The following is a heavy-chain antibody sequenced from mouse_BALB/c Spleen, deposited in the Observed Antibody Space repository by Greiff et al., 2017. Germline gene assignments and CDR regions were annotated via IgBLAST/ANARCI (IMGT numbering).Heavy chain of an antibody. CDR3: ARGQVRRGGYAMDY. J-gene: IGHJ4*01. Sequence: EVKLVESGGGLVQPGGSRKLSCAASGFTFSSFGMHWVRQAPEKGLEWVAYISSGSSTIYYADTVKGRFTISRDNPKNTLFLQMTSLRSEDTAMYYCARGQVRRGGYAMDYWGQGTSVTVSS. V-gene: IGHV5-17*02. D-gene: IGHD2-14*01. CDR1: GFTFSSFG. CDR2: ISSGSSTI.